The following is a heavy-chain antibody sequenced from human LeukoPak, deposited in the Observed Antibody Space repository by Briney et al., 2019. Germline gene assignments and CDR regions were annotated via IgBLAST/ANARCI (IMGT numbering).Heavy chain of an antibody. J-gene: IGHJ4*02. D-gene: IGHD5-18*01. Sequence: ASVKVSCKASGYTFTVYYLHWVRQAPGQGLEWVGRINPNSAGTNYAQKFQGRITMTRDTSISTAYMELNKLTFDDTAVYYCARKDLSGYSSLDYWGQGTLVTVSS. CDR2: INPNSAGT. CDR1: GYTFTVYY. CDR3: ARKDLSGYSSLDY. V-gene: IGHV1-2*06.